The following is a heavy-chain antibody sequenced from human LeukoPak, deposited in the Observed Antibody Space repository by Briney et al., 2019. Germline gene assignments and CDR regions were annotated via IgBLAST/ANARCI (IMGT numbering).Heavy chain of an antibody. CDR3: ARERAAAGLDPTDY. D-gene: IGHD6-13*01. CDR2: ISAYNGNT. CDR1: GYTFTSYG. J-gene: IGHJ4*02. V-gene: IGHV1-18*01. Sequence: GASVKVSCKASGYTFTSYGISWVRQAPGQGLEWMGWISAYNGNTNYAQKLQGRVTMTTDTSTSTAYMELRSLRSDDTAVYYCARERAAAGLDPTDYWGQGTLVTVSS.